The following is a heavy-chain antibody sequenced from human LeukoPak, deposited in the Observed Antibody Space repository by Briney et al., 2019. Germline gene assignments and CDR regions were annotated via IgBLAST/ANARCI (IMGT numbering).Heavy chain of an antibody. Sequence: SVKVSCKASGGTFSSYAINWVRQAPGQGLEWMGRIIPILGIANYAQKFQGRVTITADKSTSTAYMELSSLRSEDTAVYYCAREYYSSSWSLFDYWGQGTLVTVSS. D-gene: IGHD6-13*01. CDR2: IIPILGIA. CDR1: GGTFSSYA. V-gene: IGHV1-69*04. J-gene: IGHJ4*02. CDR3: AREYYSSSWSLFDY.